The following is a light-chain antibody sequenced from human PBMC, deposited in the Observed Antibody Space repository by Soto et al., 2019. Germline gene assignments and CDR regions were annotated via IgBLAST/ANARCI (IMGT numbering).Light chain of an antibody. CDR1: QSVSSNY. Sequence: EIVLTQSPGTLSLSPGERATLSCRASQSVSSNYLVWYQQKPGQAPRLLVFDASNRATGIPDRFSGSGSGTVFTLTISRLDPEDFAVYYCQQYGSSPLTFGGGTKVDIK. J-gene: IGKJ4*01. CDR2: DAS. V-gene: IGKV3-20*01. CDR3: QQYGSSPLT.